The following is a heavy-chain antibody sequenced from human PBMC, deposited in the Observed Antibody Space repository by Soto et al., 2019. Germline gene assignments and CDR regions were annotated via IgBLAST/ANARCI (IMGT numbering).Heavy chain of an antibody. V-gene: IGHV3-74*01. D-gene: IGHD6-13*01. CDR2: INSDGSST. Sequence: QPGGSLRLSCAASGFTFSSYWMHWVRQAPGKGLVWVSRINSDGSSTSYADSVKGRFTISRDNAKNTLYLQMNSLRAEDTAVYYCARARSSSWYELRAYYYGMDVWGQGTTVTVSS. CDR1: GFTFSSYW. J-gene: IGHJ6*02. CDR3: ARARSSSWYELRAYYYGMDV.